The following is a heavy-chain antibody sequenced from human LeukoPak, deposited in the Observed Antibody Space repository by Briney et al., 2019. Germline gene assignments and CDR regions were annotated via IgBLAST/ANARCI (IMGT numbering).Heavy chain of an antibody. V-gene: IGHV1-69*04. CDR1: GGTFSSYA. Sequence: ASVKVSCKASGGTFSSYAISWVRQAPGQGLEWMGRIIPILGIANYAQKFQGRVTITADKSTSTAYMELSSLRAEDTAVYYCARDRVRGISDYWGQGTLVTVSS. CDR3: ARDRVRGISDY. CDR2: IIPILGIA. D-gene: IGHD3-10*01. J-gene: IGHJ4*02.